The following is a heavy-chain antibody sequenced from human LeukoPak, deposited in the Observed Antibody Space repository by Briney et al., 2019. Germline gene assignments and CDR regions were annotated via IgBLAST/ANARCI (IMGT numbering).Heavy chain of an antibody. CDR2: ISPNSGGT. Sequence: GASVKVSCKASGYIFNDYYMHWVRQAPGQGLEWMGWISPNSGGTNYAQKFQGRVTMTRDTSTSTAYMELSRLRSDDTAVYYCARDGDAGAFDIWGQGTMVTVSS. D-gene: IGHD7-27*01. CDR1: GYIFNDYY. V-gene: IGHV1-2*02. CDR3: ARDGDAGAFDI. J-gene: IGHJ3*02.